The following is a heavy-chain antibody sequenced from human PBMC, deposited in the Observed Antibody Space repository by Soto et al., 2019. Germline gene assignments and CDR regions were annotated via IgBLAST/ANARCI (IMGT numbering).Heavy chain of an antibody. CDR1: GWSFSGYY. J-gene: IGHJ5*02. Sequence: SETLSLTCAFYGWSFSGYYWTWIRQPPGTGLEWIGEINHSGSTNYNPSLKSRVTISVDTSKNQFSLKLTSVTAADTAVYYCARHSYYYGSTYGCWLDPWGQGTLVTVSS. CDR3: ARHSYYYGSTYGCWLDP. V-gene: IGHV4-34*01. D-gene: IGHD3-10*01. CDR2: INHSGST.